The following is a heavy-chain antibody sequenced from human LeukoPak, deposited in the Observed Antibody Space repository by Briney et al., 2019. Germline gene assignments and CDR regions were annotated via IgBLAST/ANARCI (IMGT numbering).Heavy chain of an antibody. D-gene: IGHD2-15*01. V-gene: IGHV1-18*01. CDR3: ARDPLQVAATLYYFDY. Sequence: ASVKVSCKASGYTFTSYGISWVRQAPGQGLEWMGWIRAYNGNTSYAQKLQGRVTMTTDTSTSTAYMELRSLRSDDTAVYYCARDPLQVAATLYYFDYWGQGTLVTVSS. J-gene: IGHJ4*02. CDR1: GYTFTSYG. CDR2: IRAYNGNT.